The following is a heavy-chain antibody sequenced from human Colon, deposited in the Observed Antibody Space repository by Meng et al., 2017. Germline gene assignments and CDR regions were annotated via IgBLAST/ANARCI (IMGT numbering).Heavy chain of an antibody. D-gene: IGHD3-22*01. CDR3: TRFNYHSSGYYFDDY. V-gene: IGHV3-74*01. J-gene: IGHJ4*02. CDR2: INSDGSRT. CDR1: GFTFDNYL. Sequence: GESLKISCVASGFTFDNYLMHWVRQAPGKGLVWVSRINSDGSRTTYADSVKGRLTISRDNAKNTLYLQMNSLRAEDTAVYYCTRFNYHSSGYYFDDYWGQGDRVNGAS.